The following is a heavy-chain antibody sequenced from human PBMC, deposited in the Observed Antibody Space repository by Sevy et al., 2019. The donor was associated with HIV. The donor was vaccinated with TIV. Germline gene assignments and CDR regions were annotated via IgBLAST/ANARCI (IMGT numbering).Heavy chain of an antibody. CDR3: ARGKHISDYYGSFDY. Sequence: GGSLRLSCAASGFAVSSNFMSWVRQAPGKGLEWVSVIYIGGSTYYADSVKGRFPISRDNSKNTLYLQMNSLRAEDTAVYYCARGKHISDYYGSFDYWGQGTLVTVSS. CDR1: GFAVSSNF. CDR2: IYIGGST. V-gene: IGHV3-53*01. J-gene: IGHJ4*02. D-gene: IGHD3-3*01.